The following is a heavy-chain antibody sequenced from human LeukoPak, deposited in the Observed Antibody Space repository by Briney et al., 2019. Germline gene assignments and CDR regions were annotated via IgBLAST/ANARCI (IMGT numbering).Heavy chain of an antibody. D-gene: IGHD3-22*01. CDR2: ISGSGGST. CDR3: AEDRDYDSSGYPN. V-gene: IGHV3-23*01. CDR1: GFTFSSYA. J-gene: IGHJ4*02. Sequence: GGSLRLSCAASGFTFSSYAMSWVRQAPGKGLEWVSAISGSGGSTYYADSVKGRFTTSRDNSKNTLYLQMNSLRAEDTAVYYCAEDRDYDSSGYPNWGQGTLVTVSS.